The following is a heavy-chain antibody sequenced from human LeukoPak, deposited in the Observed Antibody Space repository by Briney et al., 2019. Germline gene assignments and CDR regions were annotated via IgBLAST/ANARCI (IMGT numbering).Heavy chain of an antibody. V-gene: IGHV1-2*02. CDR1: GSTFTGYY. Sequence: ASVKVSCKASGSTFTGYYIHWARQAPGQGLEWMGWINPNSGGTNYAQKFQGRVTMTRDTSISTAYMELSRLRSDDTAVYYCARVARNYYDSRYFDYWGQGTLVTVSS. J-gene: IGHJ4*02. CDR3: ARVARNYYDSRYFDY. D-gene: IGHD3-22*01. CDR2: INPNSGGT.